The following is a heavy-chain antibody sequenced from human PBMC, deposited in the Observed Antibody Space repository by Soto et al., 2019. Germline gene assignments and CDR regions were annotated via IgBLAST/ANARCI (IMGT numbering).Heavy chain of an antibody. D-gene: IGHD3-10*01. J-gene: IGHJ4*01. Sequence: ASVKVSCKTSGYTLPNYGITWVRQAPGQGLEWMGWISAYKTNIKYAQKFQGRVTLTTDTSTSTAYMELRSMRSDDTAIYYCARDLDGSGAYYTDFWG. V-gene: IGHV1-18*01. CDR3: ARDLDGSGAYYTDF. CDR1: GYTLPNYG. CDR2: ISAYKTNI.